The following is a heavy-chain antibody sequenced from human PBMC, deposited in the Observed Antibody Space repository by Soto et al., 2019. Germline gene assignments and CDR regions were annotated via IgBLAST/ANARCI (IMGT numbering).Heavy chain of an antibody. Sequence: KQRESLKISCEGSGYSFANFWIAWVRQMPGKGLEWMGIIYPGDSDTRYSPSFQGQVTISADKSINTAYLQWSSLKASDTALYYCARHVGCTSPSCFGSEAHHYYYFMDVWGKGTTVTVSS. J-gene: IGHJ6*03. CDR3: ARHVGCTSPSCFGSEAHHYYYFMDV. V-gene: IGHV5-51*01. D-gene: IGHD2-2*01. CDR2: IYPGDSDT. CDR1: GYSFANFW.